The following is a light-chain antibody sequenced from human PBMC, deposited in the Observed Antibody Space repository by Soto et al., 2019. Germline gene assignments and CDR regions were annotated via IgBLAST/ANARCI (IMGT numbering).Light chain of an antibody. J-gene: IGKJ1*01. V-gene: IGKV3-11*01. CDR1: QSVFTY. CDR3: QHRSNWPGT. Sequence: EIVLTQSPATLSLSPGERATLFCRASQSVFTYLAWYQQRPGQAPRLLIYDVSDRATGIPARFTGSGSGTDFTLTIRSLEPEDVAIYYCQHRSNWPGTFGQGTKVDIK. CDR2: DVS.